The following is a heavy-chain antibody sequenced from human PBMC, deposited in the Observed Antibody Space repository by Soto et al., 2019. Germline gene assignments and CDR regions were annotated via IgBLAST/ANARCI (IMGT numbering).Heavy chain of an antibody. CDR1: GASISGSYYY. CDR3: ATSQKGYNWNYLDH. Sequence: KPSETLSLTCAVSGASISGSYYYWAWLRQSPGKGPEWIGSVFYTGFTSYNPSLESRVSVSVDTSKSQFSLKLSAVTAADTAVYYCATSQKGYNWNYLDHWGQGALVTVSS. D-gene: IGHD1-20*01. J-gene: IGHJ4*02. CDR2: VFYTGFT. V-gene: IGHV4-39*01.